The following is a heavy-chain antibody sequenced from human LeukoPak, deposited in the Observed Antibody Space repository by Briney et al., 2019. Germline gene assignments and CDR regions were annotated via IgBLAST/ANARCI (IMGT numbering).Heavy chain of an antibody. D-gene: IGHD3-22*01. J-gene: IGHJ3*02. CDR2: INPNNGNT. CDR3: ARVGYDSSGRHRYAFDI. Sequence: ASVKVPCKASGYTFTTYYMHWVRQAPGQGLEWMGCINPNNGNTNYVQKLQGRVTMTTDTSTSTAYMELRGLRSDDTAVYYCARVGYDSSGRHRYAFDIWGQGTMVTVSS. CDR1: GYTFTTYY. V-gene: IGHV1-18*04.